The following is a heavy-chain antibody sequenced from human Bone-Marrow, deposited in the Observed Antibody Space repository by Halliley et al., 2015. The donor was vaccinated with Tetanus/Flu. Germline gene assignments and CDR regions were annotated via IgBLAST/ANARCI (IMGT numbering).Heavy chain of an antibody. V-gene: IGHV4-4*01. Sequence: GLGWIGEVNYEGNGNYKPPLRSRVTMSMDESKPPFSLKLPFGTAADTAVYFCARQQMGTYGMDVWGQGATVTVSS. J-gene: IGHJ6*02. D-gene: IGHD1-1*01. CDR2: VNYEGNG. CDR3: ARQQMGTYGMDV.